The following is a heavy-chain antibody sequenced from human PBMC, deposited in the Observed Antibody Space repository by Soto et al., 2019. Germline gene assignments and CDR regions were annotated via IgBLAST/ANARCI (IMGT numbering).Heavy chain of an antibody. CDR3: VRGSSCSNGVRYNLGWFCP. D-gene: IGHD2-8*01. J-gene: IGHJ5*02. V-gene: IGHV3-33*01. CDR1: GFTFSAFA. Sequence: GGSLRLSCTASGFTFSAFALHWVRQAPGKGLEWVAVIWPDGNDKYYADSVKGRFTISSDSSKITLSLQMNSLSAEDTAVYYCVRGSSCSNGVRYNLGWFCPRGQGTPFTVSS. CDR2: IWPDGNDK.